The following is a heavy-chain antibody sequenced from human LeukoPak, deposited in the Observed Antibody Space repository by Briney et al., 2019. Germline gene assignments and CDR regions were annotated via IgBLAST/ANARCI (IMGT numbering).Heavy chain of an antibody. Sequence: GRSLRLSCAASGFTFSSYAMHWVRQAPGKGLEWVSAISGSGGSTYYADSVKGRFTISRDNSKNTLYLQMNSLRADDTAVYYCARGARYQLLYADYWGQGTLVTVSS. V-gene: IGHV3-23*01. CDR3: ARGARYQLLYADY. CDR1: GFTFSSYA. CDR2: ISGSGGST. D-gene: IGHD2-2*02. J-gene: IGHJ4*02.